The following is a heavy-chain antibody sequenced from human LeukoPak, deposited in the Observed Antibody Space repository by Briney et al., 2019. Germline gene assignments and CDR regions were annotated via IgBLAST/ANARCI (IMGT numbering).Heavy chain of an antibody. Sequence: TGGSLRLSCAAYGFSLSGNWMSWVRQAPGKGLEWVASLHADGNEKYFVHSVQGRFTVSRDNAKNSMYLQMNSLRVEDPAVYYCARGGYSFDYLGQGTLVTVSS. D-gene: IGHD5-12*01. J-gene: IGHJ4*02. CDR2: LHADGNEK. V-gene: IGHV3-7*01. CDR1: GFSLSGNW. CDR3: ARGGYSFDY.